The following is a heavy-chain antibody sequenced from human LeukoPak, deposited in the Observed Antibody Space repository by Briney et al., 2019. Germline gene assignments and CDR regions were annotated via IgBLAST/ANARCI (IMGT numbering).Heavy chain of an antibody. D-gene: IGHD3-22*01. CDR2: ISSSSSYI. Sequence: GGSLRLSCAASGFTFSSYSMNWVRQAPGKGLEWVSSISSSSSYIYYADSVKGRFTISRDNAKNSLYLQMNSLRAEDTAVYYCALTNYYDSSGYPNIDYWGQGTLVTVSS. V-gene: IGHV3-21*01. CDR3: ALTNYYDSSGYPNIDY. CDR1: GFTFSSYS. J-gene: IGHJ4*02.